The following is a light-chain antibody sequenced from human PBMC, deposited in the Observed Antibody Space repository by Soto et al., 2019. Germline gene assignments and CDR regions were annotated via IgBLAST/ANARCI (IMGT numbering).Light chain of an antibody. CDR2: EVS. J-gene: IGLJ3*02. Sequence: QSALTQPASVSGSPGQSITISCTGTSSDVGADDYVSWYKQNPGKAPKLIISEVSDRPSGVSNRFSGSKSGNTASLTISGLQAEDEADYFCSSYTTTNTLWVFGGGTKLTVL. CDR1: SSDVGADDY. CDR3: SSYTTTNTLWV. V-gene: IGLV2-14*01.